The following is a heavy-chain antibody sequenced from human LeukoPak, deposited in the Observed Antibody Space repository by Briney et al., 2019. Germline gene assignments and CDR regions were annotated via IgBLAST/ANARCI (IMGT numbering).Heavy chain of an antibody. CDR2: INHSGST. CDR1: GGSFSGYY. J-gene: IGHJ4*02. D-gene: IGHD4-23*01. V-gene: IGHV4-34*01. CDR3: ATRYDYGGN. Sequence: SETLSLTCAVYGGSFSGYYWSWIRQSPGKGLEWIGEINHSGSTNYNPSLKSRVTISVDTSKNQFSLKLSSVTAADTAVYYCATRYDYGGNWGQGTLVTVSS.